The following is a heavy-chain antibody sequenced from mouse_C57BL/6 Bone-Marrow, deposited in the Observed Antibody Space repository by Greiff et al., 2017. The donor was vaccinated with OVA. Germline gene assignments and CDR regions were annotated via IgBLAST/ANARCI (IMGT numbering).Heavy chain of an antibody. CDR2: IRDGGSYT. V-gene: IGHV5-4*03. D-gene: IGHD2-4*01. CDR1: GFTFSSYA. Sequence: EVMLVESGGGLVKPGGSLKLSCAASGFTFSSYAMSWVRQTPEKRLVWVATIRDGGSYTYYPDNVKGRFTISRDKAKNNLFLQMSHLQSEDTAMYYCARIYYDYDWFAYWGQGTLVTVSA. J-gene: IGHJ3*01. CDR3: ARIYYDYDWFAY.